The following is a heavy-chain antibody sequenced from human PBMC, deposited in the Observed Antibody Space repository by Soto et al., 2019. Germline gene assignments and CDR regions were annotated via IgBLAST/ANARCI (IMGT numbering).Heavy chain of an antibody. CDR3: AKERYCSATSCYGGFDV. J-gene: IGHJ3*01. V-gene: IGHV3-23*01. CDR1: GFSFTSYA. D-gene: IGHD2-2*01. Sequence: EVQLLESGGDLVQSGGSLRLSCAASGFSFTSYAMSWVRQAPGRGLEWVSTISGGGANTHYAESVKGRFTISRDNSKNTLHLQMNTLRADDTALYYCAKERYCSATSCYGGFDVWGQGTVVTVSS. CDR2: ISGGGANT.